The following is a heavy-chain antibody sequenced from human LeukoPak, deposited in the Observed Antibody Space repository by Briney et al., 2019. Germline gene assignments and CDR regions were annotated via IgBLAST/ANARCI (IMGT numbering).Heavy chain of an antibody. V-gene: IGHV3-23*01. D-gene: IGHD3-16*01. J-gene: IGHJ4*02. CDR3: AKSVGATTLFDS. Sequence: GGSLRLSCAASGFTFTTYAMAWVCHGPGKGLEWVSFISGHGTSTYYADSVKGRFTISRDKSKNTMFLQMDSLRVEDTAIYYCAKSVGATTLFDSWGQGTLVTVSS. CDR2: ISGHGTST. CDR1: GFTFTTYA.